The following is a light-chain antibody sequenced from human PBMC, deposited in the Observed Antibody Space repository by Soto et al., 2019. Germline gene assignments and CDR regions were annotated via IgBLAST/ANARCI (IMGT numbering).Light chain of an antibody. CDR2: DAS. CDR1: QSISKY. CDR3: QQRSNWRGT. Sequence: EIVLTQSPATLSFSPGERAILSCRASQSISKYLAWYQQKPGQAPRLLIYDASNRATGIPARFSGSGSGTDFTLTISSLEPEDFAVYYCQQRSNWRGTFGGGTTVEI. V-gene: IGKV3-11*01. J-gene: IGKJ4*01.